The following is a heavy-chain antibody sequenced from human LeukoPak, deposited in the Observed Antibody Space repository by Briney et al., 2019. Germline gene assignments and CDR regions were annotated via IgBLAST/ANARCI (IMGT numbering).Heavy chain of an antibody. J-gene: IGHJ5*02. Sequence: GGSLRLSCAASGFSFSSYAMSWVRQAPGKGLEWVSGVSGSSGSTYYADSVKGRFTISRDNSKNTLSLQMNSLRAEDTALYYCAKCRVETYSSGWCNWLDPWGQGTQVTVSS. CDR1: GFSFSSYA. V-gene: IGHV3-23*01. CDR3: AKCRVETYSSGWCNWLDP. D-gene: IGHD6-19*01. CDR2: VSGSSGST.